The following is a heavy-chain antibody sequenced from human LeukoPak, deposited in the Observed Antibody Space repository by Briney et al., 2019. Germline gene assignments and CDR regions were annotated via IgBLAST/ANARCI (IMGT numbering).Heavy chain of an antibody. Sequence: PGGSHRLSCTASGFTFSSYWMSWVRQAPGKGLEWVANIRQDGSQKNYVDSVKGRFTISRDNAKNSLYLQMNSLRAEDTAVYYCVRKGIDGSGYDLDYWGQGTLVTVSS. CDR1: GFTFSSYW. CDR3: VRKGIDGSGYDLDY. CDR2: IRQDGSQK. J-gene: IGHJ4*02. D-gene: IGHD6-25*01. V-gene: IGHV3-7*03.